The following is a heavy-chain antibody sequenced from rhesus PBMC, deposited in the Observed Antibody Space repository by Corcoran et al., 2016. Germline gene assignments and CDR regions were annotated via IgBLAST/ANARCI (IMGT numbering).Heavy chain of an antibody. V-gene: IGHV4S14*01. D-gene: IGHD6-13*01. CDR2: MYGSGGSN. Sequence: QVQLQESGPGLVKPSETLSLTCAVSGGSISGYYYWSWIRQPPGKGLEWIGSMYGSGGSNYLNPSLKGRVTLSVDTSKNQFSLKLSSVTAADTAVYYGAGHIAAGLAFDFWGQGLRVTVSS. CDR1: GGSISGYYY. CDR3: AGHIAAGLAFDF. J-gene: IGHJ3*01.